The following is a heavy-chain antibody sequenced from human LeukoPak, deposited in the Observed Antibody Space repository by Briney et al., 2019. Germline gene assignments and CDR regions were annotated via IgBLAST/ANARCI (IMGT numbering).Heavy chain of an antibody. V-gene: IGHV3-74*01. Sequence: GGSLRLSCAASGFTFSDFWMHWVRQAPGKGLVWVSRINSDGSSTEYVDSVKGRFTISRDNAKNTLYLQMNSLRAEDTAVYYCARGWVPSDITMNWGQGTMVTVSS. D-gene: IGHD3-22*01. CDR3: ARGWVPSDITMN. CDR2: INSDGSST. J-gene: IGHJ3*01. CDR1: GFTFSDFW.